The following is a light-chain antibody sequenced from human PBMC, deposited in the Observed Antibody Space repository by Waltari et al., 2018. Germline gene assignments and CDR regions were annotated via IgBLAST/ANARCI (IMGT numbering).Light chain of an antibody. CDR2: EAA. J-gene: IGKJ2*01. CDR3: QQYDDVPYYT. CDR1: HDISQY. Sequence: DIQMTQSPSSLSASVGDSVTITCRASHDISQYLNWYHQRPGRAPKLLIYEAAQLEMGVSSRFSGSGYGTIFTLTIRSVQAADVGTYFCQQYDDVPYYTCGQGT. V-gene: IGKV1-33*01.